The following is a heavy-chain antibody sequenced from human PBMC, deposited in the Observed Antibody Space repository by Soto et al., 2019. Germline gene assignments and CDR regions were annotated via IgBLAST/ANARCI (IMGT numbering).Heavy chain of an antibody. Sequence: SETLSLTCAVSGGSISSSNWWSWVRQPPGKGLEWIGEIYHSGSTYYNPSLKSRVTISVDRSKNQFSLKLSSVTAADTAVYYCASIYDSSGYYYGNNWFDPWGQGTLVTVSS. CDR3: ASIYDSSGYYYGNNWFDP. CDR1: GGSISSSNW. D-gene: IGHD3-22*01. CDR2: IYHSGST. J-gene: IGHJ5*02. V-gene: IGHV4-4*02.